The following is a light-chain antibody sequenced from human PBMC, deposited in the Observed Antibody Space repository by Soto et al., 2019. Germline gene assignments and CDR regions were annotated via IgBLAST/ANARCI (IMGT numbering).Light chain of an antibody. CDR2: KAS. Sequence: DIQMTQSPSTLSASVGDRVTITCRASQSISSWLAWYQQKPGKAPKLLIYKASSLESGVPSRFSGSGSGTEFTLTISSLQPDDFATDYCQQYNSYSRTFGQGTTVDIX. CDR1: QSISSW. CDR3: QQYNSYSRT. J-gene: IGKJ1*01. V-gene: IGKV1-5*03.